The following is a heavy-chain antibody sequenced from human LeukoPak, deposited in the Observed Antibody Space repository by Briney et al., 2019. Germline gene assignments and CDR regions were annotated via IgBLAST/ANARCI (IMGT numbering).Heavy chain of an antibody. CDR3: AKEWYSGSYALDY. Sequence: GGSLRLSCAASGFSVSGNDMSWVRQAPGKGLGWVSLIYSGGSTYYADSVKGRFTISRDNSKNTLYLQMNSLRAEDTAVYYCAKEWYSGSYALDYWGQGTLVTVSS. CDR2: IYSGGST. D-gene: IGHD1-26*01. V-gene: IGHV3-66*01. J-gene: IGHJ4*02. CDR1: GFSVSGND.